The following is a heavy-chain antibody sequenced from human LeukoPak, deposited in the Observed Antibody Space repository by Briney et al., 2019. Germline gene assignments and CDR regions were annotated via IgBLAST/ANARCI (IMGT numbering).Heavy chain of an antibody. V-gene: IGHV4-39*01. J-gene: IGHJ3*02. CDR2: IFFGGST. CDR1: GGSIRSNSDY. Sequence: SETLSLTCTISGGSIRSNSDYWGWIRQPPEKGLEWIGSIFFGGSTSYNPSLRSRVTISVDTSKNQFSLEVRSVTATDTAVFFCARHKNYGGRDSFDIWGRGTMITVSS. CDR3: ARHKNYGGRDSFDI. D-gene: IGHD4-23*01.